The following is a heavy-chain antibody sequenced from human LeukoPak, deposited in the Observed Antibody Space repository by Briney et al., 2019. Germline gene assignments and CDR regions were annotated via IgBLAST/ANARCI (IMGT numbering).Heavy chain of an antibody. D-gene: IGHD1-1*01. CDR2: IYYSGST. CDR3: ARASRWNQIYYYGMDV. CDR1: GGSISSYY. Sequence: SETLSLTCTVSGGSISSYYWIWIRQPPGKGLEWIGYIYYSGSTNYNPSLKSRVTISVDTSKNQFSLKLSSVTAADTAVYYCARASRWNQIYYYGMDVWGQGTTVTVSS. V-gene: IGHV4-59*01. J-gene: IGHJ6*02.